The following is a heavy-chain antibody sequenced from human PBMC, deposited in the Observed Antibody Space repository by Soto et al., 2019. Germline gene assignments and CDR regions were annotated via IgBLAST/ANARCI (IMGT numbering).Heavy chain of an antibody. J-gene: IGHJ4*02. D-gene: IGHD1-7*01. V-gene: IGHV3-53*01. CDR3: ARGLVTGTTDFDY. Sequence: CLRLSCAASGFTVSSNYMSWVRQAPGKGLEWVSVIYSGGSTYYADSVKGRFTISRDNSKNTLYLQMNSLRAEDTAVYYCARGLVTGTTDFDYWGQGTLVTSPQ. CDR1: GFTVSSNY. CDR2: IYSGGST.